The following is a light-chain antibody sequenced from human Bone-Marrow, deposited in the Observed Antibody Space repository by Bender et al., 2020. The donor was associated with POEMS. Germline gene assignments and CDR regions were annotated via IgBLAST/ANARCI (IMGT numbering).Light chain of an antibody. J-gene: IGLJ2*01. V-gene: IGLV1-44*01. CDR3: NSYTGSNIV. CDR2: RNN. Sequence: VLTQPPSVSLAPGQRVTISCSGSGSNIASNSVYWYQQVPGTAPTLLIYRNNQRPSGVPDRFSGSKSGNTASLTVSGLQAEDEADYYCNSYTGSNIVFGGGTKLTVL. CDR1: GSNIASNS.